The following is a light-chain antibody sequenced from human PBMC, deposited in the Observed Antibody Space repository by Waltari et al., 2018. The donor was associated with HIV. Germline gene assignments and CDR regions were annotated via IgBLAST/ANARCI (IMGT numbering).Light chain of an antibody. Sequence: ATRMTQSPSSSSASTGDKVTITCRASQDIGNYLAWYQQKPGKAPKLLIYGASTLQSGVPPRFSGSGSGTDFTLTINCLQSEDFATYFCQQCYNNPRTFGQGTKVEIK. CDR3: QQCYNNPRT. V-gene: IGKV1-8*01. CDR2: GAS. J-gene: IGKJ1*01. CDR1: QDIGNY.